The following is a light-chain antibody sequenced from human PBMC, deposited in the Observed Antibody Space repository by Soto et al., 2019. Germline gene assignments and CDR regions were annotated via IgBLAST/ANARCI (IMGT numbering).Light chain of an antibody. Sequence: EIVLTHSPGTLSLAPWESATLSCRASQNVSSSYLAWYQQKPGQAPRLLIYGASSRATGIPDRFSGSGSGTDFTLTISRLEPEDFAVYYCQQYDSSLITFGQGTRLEIK. CDR1: QNVSSSY. J-gene: IGKJ5*01. V-gene: IGKV3-20*01. CDR3: QQYDSSLIT. CDR2: GAS.